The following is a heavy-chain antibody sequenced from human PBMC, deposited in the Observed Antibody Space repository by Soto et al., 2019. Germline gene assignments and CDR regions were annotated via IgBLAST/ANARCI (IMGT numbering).Heavy chain of an antibody. J-gene: IGHJ6*02. CDR3: ARGPYDLWSGYYQNYYYYGMDV. V-gene: IGHV4-34*01. D-gene: IGHD3-3*01. CDR1: GGSFSGYY. CDR2: INHSGST. Sequence: SETLSLTCAVYGGSFSGYYWSWIRQPPGKGLEWIGEINHSGSTNYNPSLKSRVTISVDTSKNQFSLKLSSVTAADTAVYYCARGPYDLWSGYYQNYYYYGMDVWGQGTTVTVSS.